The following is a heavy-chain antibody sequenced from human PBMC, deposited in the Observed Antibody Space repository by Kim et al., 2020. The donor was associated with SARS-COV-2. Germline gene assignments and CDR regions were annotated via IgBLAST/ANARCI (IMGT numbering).Heavy chain of an antibody. J-gene: IGHJ6*02. D-gene: IGHD5-18*01. Sequence: GGSLRLSCAASGFTFSSYSMNWVRQAPGKGLEWVSSISSSSSYIYYADSVKGRFTISRDNAKNSLYLQMNSQRAEDTAVYYCAREWAPWIQLWLPYYYYGMDVWGQGTTVTVSS. CDR2: ISSSSSYI. CDR3: AREWAPWIQLWLPYYYYGMDV. CDR1: GFTFSSYS. V-gene: IGHV3-21*01.